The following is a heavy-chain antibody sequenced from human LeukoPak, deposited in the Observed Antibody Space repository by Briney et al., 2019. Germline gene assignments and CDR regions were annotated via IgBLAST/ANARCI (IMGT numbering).Heavy chain of an antibody. J-gene: IGHJ4*02. D-gene: IGHD6-13*01. CDR1: GGSISSTNYH. V-gene: IGHV4-39*01. CDR2: LYYTGST. Sequence: SETLSLTCTVSGGSISSTNYHWGWIRQPPGQGLEWIGTLYYTGSTYYNPSLKSRVTISVDTSKNQFSLKVSSANAADTALYYCAGWRNAAADYWGQGTLVTVPS. CDR3: AGWRNAAADY.